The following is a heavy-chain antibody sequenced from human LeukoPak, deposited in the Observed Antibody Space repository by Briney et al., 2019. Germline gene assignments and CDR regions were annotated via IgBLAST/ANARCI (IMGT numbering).Heavy chain of an antibody. V-gene: IGHV3-23*01. CDR2: ISSGGNT. D-gene: IGHD3-10*01. J-gene: IGHJ4*02. Sequence: GGSLRLSCAASGFTFSSDAMSWVRQAPGKGPEWVSGISSGGNTYYADSVKGRFTISRDNSKNTLYLQMNSLRAEDTAVYYCAKDPDGLTMVRGVTTGGSDYWGQGTLVTVSS. CDR3: AKDPDGLTMVRGVTTGGSDY. CDR1: GFTFSSDA.